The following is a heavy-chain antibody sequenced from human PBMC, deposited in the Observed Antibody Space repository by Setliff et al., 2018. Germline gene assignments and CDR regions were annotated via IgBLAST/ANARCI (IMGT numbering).Heavy chain of an antibody. D-gene: IGHD3-16*01. Sequence: GESLKISCAASGFTFSSYWMSRVRQAPGKGLEWVANIKQDGSEKYYVDSVKGRFTISRDNAKNSLYPQMNSLRAEDTAVYYCARDGGEYWGQGTLVTVSS. V-gene: IGHV3-7*01. CDR1: GFTFSSYW. CDR2: IKQDGSEK. J-gene: IGHJ4*02. CDR3: ARDGGEY.